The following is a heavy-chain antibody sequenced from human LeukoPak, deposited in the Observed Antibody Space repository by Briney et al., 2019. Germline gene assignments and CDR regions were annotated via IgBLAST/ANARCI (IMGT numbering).Heavy chain of an antibody. J-gene: IGHJ2*01. D-gene: IGHD4-17*01. CDR1: GGTISSYY. CDR3: ARRPDYVDYWYFDL. Sequence: PSETLSLTCTVSGGTISSYYWSWIRQPPGKGLEWIGHIYYSGSTNYNPSLKSRVTISVDTSKDQFSLKLSSVTAADTPVYYCARRPDYVDYWYFDLWGRGTLVTVSS. CDR2: IYYSGST. V-gene: IGHV4-59*08.